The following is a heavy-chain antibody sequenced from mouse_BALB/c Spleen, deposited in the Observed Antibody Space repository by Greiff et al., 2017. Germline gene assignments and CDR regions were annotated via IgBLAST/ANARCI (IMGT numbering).Heavy chain of an antibody. J-gene: IGHJ2*01. CDR3: ARWRTGTGFDY. V-gene: IGHV1-69*02. D-gene: IGHD4-1*01. CDR2: IDPSDSYT. Sequence: QVQLQQSGAELVKPGASVKLSCKASGYTFTSYWMHWVKQRPGQGLEWIGEIDPSDSYTNYNQKFKGKATLTVDKSSSTAYMQLSSLTSEDSAVYYCARWRTGTGFDYWGQGTTLTVSS. CDR1: GYTFTSYW.